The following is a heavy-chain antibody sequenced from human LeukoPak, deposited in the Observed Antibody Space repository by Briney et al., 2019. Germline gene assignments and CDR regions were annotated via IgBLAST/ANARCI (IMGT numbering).Heavy chain of an antibody. D-gene: IGHD2-21*02. Sequence: PGGSLRLSCAASGFTFSSYAMSWVRQAPGKGLEWVSAISGSGGSTYYADSVKGRFTISRDNSKNTLYLQMNSLRAEDTAVYYCAKVGIGEVTAIRVGAYAFDIWGQGTMVTVSS. CDR3: AKVGIGEVTAIRVGAYAFDI. V-gene: IGHV3-23*01. J-gene: IGHJ3*02. CDR2: ISGSGGST. CDR1: GFTFSSYA.